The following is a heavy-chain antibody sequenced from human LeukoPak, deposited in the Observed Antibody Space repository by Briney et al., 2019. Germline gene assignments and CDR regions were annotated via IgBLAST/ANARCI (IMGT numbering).Heavy chain of an antibody. Sequence: SETLSLTCTVSGGSIRRSSYYWGWIRQPPGKGLEWIGSMYYSGSTYHNPSLKSRVTISVDTSKNQFSLKLSSVTAADTAVYYCARVGYCSGGSCYDSRFDPWGQGTLVTVSS. V-gene: IGHV4-39*01. D-gene: IGHD2-15*01. CDR3: ARVGYCSGGSCYDSRFDP. CDR1: GGSIRRSSYY. J-gene: IGHJ5*02. CDR2: MYYSGST.